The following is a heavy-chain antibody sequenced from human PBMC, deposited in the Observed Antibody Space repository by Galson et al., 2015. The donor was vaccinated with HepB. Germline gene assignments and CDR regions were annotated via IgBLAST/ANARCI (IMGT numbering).Heavy chain of an antibody. V-gene: IGHV6-1*01. CDR2: TYFRSQWRI. J-gene: IGHJ6*02. CDR3: AYGSDV. Sequence: CAISGDSVTSNSAVWNWIRQSPSRGLEWLGRTYFRSQWRIDYSVSVKSRITINADTSQNQFSLLLNSMTPEDTAVYYCAYGSDVWGQGTTVIVSS. CDR1: GDSVTSNSAV.